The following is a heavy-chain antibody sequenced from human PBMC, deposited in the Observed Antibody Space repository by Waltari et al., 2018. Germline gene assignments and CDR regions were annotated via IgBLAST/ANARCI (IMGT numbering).Heavy chain of an antibody. Sequence: QVQLQESGPGLVKPSETLSLTCTVSGGSISSHYWSWIRQPPGKGLEWIGYIYYSGSTNYNPSLKSRATISVDTSKNQFSLKLSSVTAADTAVYYCARGMTTVTPWGQGTLVTVSS. CDR2: IYYSGST. CDR1: GGSISSHY. J-gene: IGHJ5*02. V-gene: IGHV4-59*11. D-gene: IGHD4-17*01. CDR3: ARGMTTVTP.